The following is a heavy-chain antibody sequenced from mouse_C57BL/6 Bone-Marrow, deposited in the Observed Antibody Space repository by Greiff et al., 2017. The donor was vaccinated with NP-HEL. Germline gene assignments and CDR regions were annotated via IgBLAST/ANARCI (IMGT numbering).Heavy chain of an antibody. CDR3: AREVYSPVYALDY. D-gene: IGHD2-14*01. CDR2: INPYNGGT. V-gene: IGHV1-37*01. Sequence: EVQVLESGPELVKPGASVKISCKASGYSFTGYFMNWVKQSHGKSLEWIGRINPYNGGTIYNQKFKGKATLTVDKSSSTAYMQLLSLTSEDSAVYYCAREVYSPVYALDYWGQGTLVTVSS. J-gene: IGHJ4*01. CDR1: GYSFTGYF.